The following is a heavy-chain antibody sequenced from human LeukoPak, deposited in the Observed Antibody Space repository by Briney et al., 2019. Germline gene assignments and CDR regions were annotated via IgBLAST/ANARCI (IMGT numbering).Heavy chain of an antibody. J-gene: IGHJ4*02. V-gene: IGHV3-23*01. CDR2: ISGSGGST. CDR1: GFTFSSYA. CDR3: AKDWDSVFPQSPDY. D-gene: IGHD1-26*01. Sequence: GGSLRLSCAASGFTFSSYAMNWVRQAPGKGLEWVSTISGSGGSTYYADSVKGRFTISRDNSKNTLYLQMNSLRAEDTAVYYCAKDWDSVFPQSPDYWGQGTLVTVSS.